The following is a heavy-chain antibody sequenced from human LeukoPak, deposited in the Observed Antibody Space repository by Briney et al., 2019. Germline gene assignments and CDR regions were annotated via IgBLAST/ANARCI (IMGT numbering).Heavy chain of an antibody. CDR3: ARESCSSTGCYGRGFDP. V-gene: IGHV4-31*03. Sequence: SETLSLTCNVSGGSISSGGYYWSWIRQHPGKGLEWIGYIYYSGSTYYNPSLKSRVTISVDTSKNQFSLKLSSVTAADTAVYYCARESCSSTGCYGRGFDPWGQGTLVTVSS. D-gene: IGHD2-2*01. CDR1: GGSISSGGYY. CDR2: IYYSGST. J-gene: IGHJ5*02.